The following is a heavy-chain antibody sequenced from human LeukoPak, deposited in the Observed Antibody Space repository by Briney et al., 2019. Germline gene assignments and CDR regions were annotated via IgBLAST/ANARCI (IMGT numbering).Heavy chain of an antibody. J-gene: IGHJ4*02. CDR1: GFTFSSYA. D-gene: IGHD3-22*01. V-gene: IGHV3-23*01. CDR3: AKDYYYDSSGYYPPPRFNY. CDR2: ISGSGGST. Sequence: PGGSLRLSCAASGFTFSSYAMSWVRQAPGKGLEWVSAISGSGGSTYYADSVKGRFTISRDNSKNTLYLQMNSLRAEDTAVYYCAKDYYYDSSGYYPPPRFNYWGQGTLVTVSS.